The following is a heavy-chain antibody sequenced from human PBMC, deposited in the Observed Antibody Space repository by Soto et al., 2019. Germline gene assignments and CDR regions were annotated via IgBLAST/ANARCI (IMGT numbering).Heavy chain of an antibody. CDR1: GYSFRSYG. D-gene: IGHD2-8*01. J-gene: IGHJ5*01. Sequence: QVQLEQSGPEVKKSGASVKVSCKASGYSFRSYGINWVRQAPGQGLEWIGWVSGYNYNTKYAQKLQGRITVTTDTSTNTAYMELRSLRSDDTAVYYCGRSSSMLGAGWSDSCGRGTLVTVSS. CDR3: GRSSSMLGAGWSDS. CDR2: VSGYNYNT. V-gene: IGHV1-18*01.